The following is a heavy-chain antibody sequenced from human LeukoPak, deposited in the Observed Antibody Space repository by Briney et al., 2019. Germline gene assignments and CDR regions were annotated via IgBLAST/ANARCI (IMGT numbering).Heavy chain of an antibody. CDR1: GFTFSSYW. Sequence: GGSLRLSCAASGFTFSSYWMSWVRQAPGKGLEWVANIKQDGSEKYYVDSVKGRFTISRDNAKNSLYLQMNSLRAEDTAVYYCLAQSNYYYYMDVWGKGTTVTVSS. D-gene: IGHD6-6*01. V-gene: IGHV3-7*01. CDR2: IKQDGSEK. J-gene: IGHJ6*03. CDR3: LAQSNYYYYMDV.